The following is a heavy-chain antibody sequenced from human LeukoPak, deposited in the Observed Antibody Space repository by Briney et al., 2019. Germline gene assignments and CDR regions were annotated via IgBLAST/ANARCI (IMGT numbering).Heavy chain of an antibody. D-gene: IGHD2-2*01. CDR2: IIGGGGST. J-gene: IGHJ4*02. Sequence: GGSLRPSCAASGFTFSSYGMSWVRQAPGKGLEWVSGIIGGGGSTYYADSVKGRFTISGDNSRNTLFLQMNSLRAEDTAVYYCAHGAMYQLDYWGQGTLVTVSS. CDR1: GFTFSSYG. V-gene: IGHV3-23*01. CDR3: AHGAMYQLDY.